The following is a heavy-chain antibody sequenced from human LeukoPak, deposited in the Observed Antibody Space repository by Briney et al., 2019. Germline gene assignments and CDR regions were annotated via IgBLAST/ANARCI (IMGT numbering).Heavy chain of an antibody. CDR3: ARGGGLDY. J-gene: IGHJ4*02. Sequence: ASVKVSCKASGYTFTGYYMHWVRQVPGQGLQWMGWINPDSGATNYAQNFQGRVTMTRDTSISTAYMEVSRLISDDTAVYYCARGGGLDYWGQGTLVIVSS. V-gene: IGHV1-2*02. CDR2: INPDSGAT. CDR1: GYTFTGYY. D-gene: IGHD3-16*01.